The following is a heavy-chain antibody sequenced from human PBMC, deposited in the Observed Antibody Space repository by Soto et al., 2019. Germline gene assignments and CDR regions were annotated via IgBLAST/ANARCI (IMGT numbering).Heavy chain of an antibody. CDR2: ISSSASAT. D-gene: IGHD6-19*01. CDR1: GFTFSYHY. V-gene: IGHV3-11*01. CDR3: ARRTPITSGPFDY. J-gene: IGHJ4*02. Sequence: PGGSLRLSCAASGFTFSYHYMSWIRQAPGKGLEWVSYISSSASATYYAESVEGRFTISRDNANNSLYLQMNSLRPEDTAVYYCARRTPITSGPFDYWAQGILVTVSS.